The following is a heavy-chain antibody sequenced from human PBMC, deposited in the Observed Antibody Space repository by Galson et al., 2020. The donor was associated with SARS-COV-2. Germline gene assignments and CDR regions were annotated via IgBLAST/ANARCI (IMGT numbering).Heavy chain of an antibody. CDR2: FDPEDGET. D-gene: IGHD1-20*01. V-gene: IGHV1-24*01. Sequence: ASVKVSCKVSGYTLTELSMHWVRQAPGKGLEWMGGFDPEDGETIYAQKFQGRVTMTEDTSTDTAYIELSSLRSEDTAVYYCSTAFAITGTTLVDYWGQGTLVTVSS. CDR3: STAFAITGTTLVDY. CDR1: GYTLTELS. J-gene: IGHJ4*02.